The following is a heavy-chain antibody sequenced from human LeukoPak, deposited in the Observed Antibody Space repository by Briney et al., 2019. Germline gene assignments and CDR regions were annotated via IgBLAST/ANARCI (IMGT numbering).Heavy chain of an antibody. Sequence: SETLSLTCTVSGGPISSYYWSWIRQPPGKGLEWIGYIYYSGSTNYNPSLKSRVTISVDTSKNQFSLKLSSVTAADTAVYYCARGYCSGGSCYFDYYYGMDVWGKGTTVTVSS. CDR1: GGPISSYY. CDR2: IYYSGST. J-gene: IGHJ6*04. CDR3: ARGYCSGGSCYFDYYYGMDV. D-gene: IGHD2-15*01. V-gene: IGHV4-59*01.